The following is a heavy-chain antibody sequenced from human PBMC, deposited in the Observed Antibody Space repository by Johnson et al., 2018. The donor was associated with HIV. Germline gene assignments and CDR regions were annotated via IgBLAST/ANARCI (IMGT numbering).Heavy chain of an antibody. CDR2: IDTAGNT. CDR3: ARGSSVGDAFDI. CDR1: GFTFSNYD. Sequence: VQLVESGGGLVQPGGSLRLSCAASGFTFSNYDMHWVRQITGKRLEWVSGIDTAGNTFYAGSVKGRFTISRENTKNSLYLQVHSLRAGDTAVYYCARGSSVGDAFDIWGQGTVVTVSS. V-gene: IGHV3-13*01. D-gene: IGHD1-26*01. J-gene: IGHJ3*02.